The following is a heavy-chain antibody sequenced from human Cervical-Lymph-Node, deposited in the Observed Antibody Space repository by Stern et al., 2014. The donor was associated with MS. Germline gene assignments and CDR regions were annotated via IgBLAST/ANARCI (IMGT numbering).Heavy chain of an antibody. J-gene: IGHJ4*02. Sequence: VQLVQSGAEVKKPGSSVKVSCKASGGTFSSYAINWVRQAPGQGPEWMGGIIPIFGTANYAQKFQGRVTITADESTSTAYMELSSLRSEDTAVYYGARDSRHYDASYYFDSWGQGTLVTVSS. V-gene: IGHV1-69*01. CDR1: GGTFSSYA. CDR3: ARDSRHYDASYYFDS. D-gene: IGHD3-16*01. CDR2: IIPIFGTA.